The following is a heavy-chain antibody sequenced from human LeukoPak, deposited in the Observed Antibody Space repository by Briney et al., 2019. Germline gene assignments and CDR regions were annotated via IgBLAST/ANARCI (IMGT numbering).Heavy chain of an antibody. D-gene: IGHD5-18*01. V-gene: IGHV1-18*01. CDR3: ARVIGYGYLDY. CDR2: ISAYNGNT. Sequence: ASVKVSCKASGYTFTSYGISWVRQAHGQGLEWMGWISAYNGNTNYAQKLQGRVTMTTDTSTSKDYLELKSLRSDGTATYYCARVIGYGYLDYWGQGTLVSVSS. CDR1: GYTFTSYG. J-gene: IGHJ4*02.